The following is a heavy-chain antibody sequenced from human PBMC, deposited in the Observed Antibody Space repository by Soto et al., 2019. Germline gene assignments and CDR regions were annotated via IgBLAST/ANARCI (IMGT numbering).Heavy chain of an antibody. CDR3: ARCYCSVRSFNPFGPFNI. CDR2: ISGENGNT. D-gene: IGHD2-15*01. CDR1: GYTFNNYA. J-gene: IGHJ2*01. Sequence: QVQLVQSGAEVKKPGASVKLSCKASGYTFNNYAISWVRQAPGQGLEWMGWISGENGNTAQQHNFQQRSTVNTAPSTNTAYWGMRSLGSDDTAFFSFARCYCSVRSFNPFGPFNIGGRGTRFTVPS. V-gene: IGHV1-18*01.